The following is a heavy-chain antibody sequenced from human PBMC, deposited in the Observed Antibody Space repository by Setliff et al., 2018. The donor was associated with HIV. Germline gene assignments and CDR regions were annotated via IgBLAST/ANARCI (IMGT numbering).Heavy chain of an antibody. V-gene: IGHV4-39*02. D-gene: IGHD4-17*01. Sequence: LSLTCTVSGDSISSNNYYWAWIRQPPGKGLEWIGCIFYGGSVYHSGRTYFNPSLKSRVTISIDTSNNQISLRLSSVTAADTAMYYCVRDDYGYNGKGFDYWGPGTLVTVSS. CDR2: IFYGGSVYHSGRT. CDR1: GDSISSNNYY. CDR3: VRDDYGYNGKGFDY. J-gene: IGHJ4*02.